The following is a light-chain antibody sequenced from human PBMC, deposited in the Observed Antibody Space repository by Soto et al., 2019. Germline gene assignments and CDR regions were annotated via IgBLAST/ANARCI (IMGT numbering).Light chain of an antibody. CDR3: QKYNSAPWT. J-gene: IGKJ1*01. CDR1: QGISNY. Sequence: DIQMTQSPSSLYASVGDRVTITCRASQGISNYFAWYQQKPGKVPKLLIYAASTLQSGVPSRFSGSGSGTDFTLTISTLQPEDVATYYCQKYNSAPWTFGQGTKVEIK. V-gene: IGKV1-27*01. CDR2: AAS.